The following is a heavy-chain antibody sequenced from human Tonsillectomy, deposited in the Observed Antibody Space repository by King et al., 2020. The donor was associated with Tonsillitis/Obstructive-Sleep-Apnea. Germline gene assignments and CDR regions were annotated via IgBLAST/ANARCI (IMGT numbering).Heavy chain of an antibody. J-gene: IGHJ6*02. D-gene: IGHD6-13*01. CDR1: GYTFTNYY. CDR3: ARERDGKQQTAGLDV. CDR2: INPSDGFT. V-gene: IGHV1-46*01. Sequence: VQLVESGAEVKKPGASVKVSCETSGYTFTNYYIHWVRQAPGQGLEWMGIINPSDGFTNYAQKFQGRVTMTSDTSSSTLYMELSSLRPEDTGVYYCARERDGKQQTAGLDVWGQGTTVTVSS.